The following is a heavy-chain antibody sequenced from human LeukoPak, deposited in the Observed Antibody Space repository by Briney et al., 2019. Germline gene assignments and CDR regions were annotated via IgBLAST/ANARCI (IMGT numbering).Heavy chain of an antibody. D-gene: IGHD6-13*01. Sequence: GSLRLSCAASGFPFSSCAMNWVRQAPGEGLEWVSYISSSSSTEYYADSVKGRFTISRDNAKNSLYLQMNSLRAEDTATYYCARASVVAAWGQGTLVTVSS. CDR1: GFPFSSCA. CDR3: ARASVVAA. CDR2: ISSSSSTE. J-gene: IGHJ5*02. V-gene: IGHV3-48*01.